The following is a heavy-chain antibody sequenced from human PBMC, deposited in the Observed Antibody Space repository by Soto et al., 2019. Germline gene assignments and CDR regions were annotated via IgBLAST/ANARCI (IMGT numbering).Heavy chain of an antibody. Sequence: LSLTCTVSGGSISSSSYYWGWIRQAPGKGLEWVGRTRNKANSYTTEYAASVKGRFTISRDDSRNSLYLQMNSLKTEDTALYYCVSVSGSYYYDYWGQGTLVTVSS. CDR1: GGSISSSSYY. D-gene: IGHD3-10*01. V-gene: IGHV3-72*01. CDR3: VSVSGSYYYDY. CDR2: TRNKANSYTT. J-gene: IGHJ4*02.